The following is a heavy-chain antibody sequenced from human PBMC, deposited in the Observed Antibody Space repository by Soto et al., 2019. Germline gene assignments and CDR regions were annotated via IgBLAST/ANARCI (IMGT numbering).Heavy chain of an antibody. CDR3: AIRTTVTTRLGY. CDR2: IYHSGST. Sequence: PSETLSLTCAVYGGSFSGYYWSWVRQPPGKGLEWIGEIYHSGSTNYNPSLKSRVTISVDKSKNQFSLKLSSVTAAVTAVYYCAIRTTVTTRLGYWGQGTLVTVSS. J-gene: IGHJ4*02. D-gene: IGHD4-17*01. V-gene: IGHV4-34*01. CDR1: GGSFSGYY.